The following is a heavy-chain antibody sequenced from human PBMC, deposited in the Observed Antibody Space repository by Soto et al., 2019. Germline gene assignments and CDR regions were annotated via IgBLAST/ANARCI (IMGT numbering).Heavy chain of an antibody. D-gene: IGHD1-1*01. V-gene: IGHV3-43*01. CDR1: GFTFDDYT. CDR2: ISWDGGST. CDR3: VWGRQPGTAVSDYYYYGMDV. Sequence: GGSLRLSCAASGFTFDDYTMHWVRQAPGKGLEWVSLISWDGGSTYYADSVKGRFTISRDNSKNSLYLQMNSLRTEDTALYYYVWGRQPGTAVSDYYYYGMDVWGQGTTVTVSS. J-gene: IGHJ6*02.